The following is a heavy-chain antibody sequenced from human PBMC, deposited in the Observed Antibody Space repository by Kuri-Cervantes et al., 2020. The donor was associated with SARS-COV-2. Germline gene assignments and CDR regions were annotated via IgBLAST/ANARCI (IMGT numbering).Heavy chain of an antibody. J-gene: IGHJ4*02. Sequence: ASVKVSCKASGYTFTRYGISWVRQAPGQGLEWMGWISAYNGNTNYAQKFQGRVTTTTDTSTSTAYMELRSLRSDDAAVYYCAKVPGDGYNWNYSPLFDYWGQGTLVTVSS. CDR3: AKVPGDGYNWNYSPLFDY. V-gene: IGHV1-18*04. CDR1: GYTFTRYG. CDR2: ISAYNGNT. D-gene: IGHD1-7*01.